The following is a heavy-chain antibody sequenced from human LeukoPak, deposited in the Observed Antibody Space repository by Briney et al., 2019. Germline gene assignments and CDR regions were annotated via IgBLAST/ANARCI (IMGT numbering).Heavy chain of an antibody. CDR3: ASTAACNWY. J-gene: IGHJ4*02. CDR2: IYYSGST. D-gene: IGHD6-13*01. CDR1: GGSISSSSYY. Sequence: SETLSLTCTVSGGSISSSSYYWGWIRQPPGKGLEWIGSIYYSGSTYYNPSLKSRVTISVDTSKNQFSLKLSSVTAADTAVYYCASTAACNWYWGQGTLVTVSS. V-gene: IGHV4-39*07.